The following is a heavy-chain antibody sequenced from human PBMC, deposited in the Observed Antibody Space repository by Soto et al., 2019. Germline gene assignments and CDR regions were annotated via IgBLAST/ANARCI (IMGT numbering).Heavy chain of an antibody. CDR2: ISSSSSYI. CDR3: ASKIGSTDCQFVIEV. D-gene: IGHD2-21*02. Sequence: EVQLVESGGGLVKPGGSLRLSCPVSGFTFSSYSMNWVRQAPGKGLEWVSSISSSSSYIYYADSVKGRFTISRDNAKNSLYLLMNNLRAEDTAVYYRASKIGSTDCQFVIEVRGQGTTVTVSS. J-gene: IGHJ6*02. CDR1: GFTFSSYS. V-gene: IGHV3-21*06.